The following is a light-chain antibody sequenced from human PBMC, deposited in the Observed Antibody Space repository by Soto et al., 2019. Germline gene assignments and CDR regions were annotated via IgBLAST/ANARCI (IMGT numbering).Light chain of an antibody. Sequence: QSVLTQPPSASGSPGQSVTISCTGTSSDVSVYNFVSWYQQHPGKAPKLMIYEVSKRPSGVPDRFSGSKSGNTASLTVSGLQPGDEADYYCSSYAGSNNPLFGGGTKVTVL. V-gene: IGLV2-8*01. CDR1: SSDVSVYNF. J-gene: IGLJ2*01. CDR3: SSYAGSNNPL. CDR2: EVS.